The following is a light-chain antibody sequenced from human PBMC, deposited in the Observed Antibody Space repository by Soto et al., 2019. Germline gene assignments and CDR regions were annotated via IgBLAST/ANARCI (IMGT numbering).Light chain of an antibody. CDR3: QSYNSSLSGYV. Sequence: SVLTQPPSVSGAPGQMVTISCTGSSSNIGAGYDVHWYQQLPGTAPKVLIYGNSNRPSGVPDRFSGSKSGTSASLAITGLQAEDEANFYGQSYNSSLSGYVFGTGTKAPVL. CDR2: GNS. CDR1: SSNIGAGYD. J-gene: IGLJ1*01. V-gene: IGLV1-40*01.